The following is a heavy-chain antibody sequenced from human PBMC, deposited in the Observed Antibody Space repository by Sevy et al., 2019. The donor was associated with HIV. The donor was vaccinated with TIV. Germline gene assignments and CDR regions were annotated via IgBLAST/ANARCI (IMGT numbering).Heavy chain of an antibody. CDR1: GFTLSNCN. Sequence: LSLTCAASGFTLSNCNMNWVRQAPGKGLEWISYIRSGDDTIYYAQSVKGRFTFSRDNAKNSLYLQMDSLTDEDTAVYYCAKDRWDTTSPSRALDFWGQGTLVTVSS. D-gene: IGHD1-26*01. V-gene: IGHV3-48*02. CDR2: IRSGDDTI. CDR3: AKDRWDTTSPSRALDF. J-gene: IGHJ4*02.